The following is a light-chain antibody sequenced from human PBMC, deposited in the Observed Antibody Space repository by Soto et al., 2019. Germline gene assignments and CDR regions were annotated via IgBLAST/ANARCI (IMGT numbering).Light chain of an antibody. V-gene: IGKV3-15*01. CDR2: GAS. Sequence: EIVMTQSPATLSVSPGKSATLSCRASQSVSSRLAWYQQKPGQAPRLLIYGASTRATGIPARFSGSGSGTEFTLTISSLQSEDFAVYYCQQYNNWPPYTFGQGTKLEIK. J-gene: IGKJ2*01. CDR1: QSVSSR. CDR3: QQYNNWPPYT.